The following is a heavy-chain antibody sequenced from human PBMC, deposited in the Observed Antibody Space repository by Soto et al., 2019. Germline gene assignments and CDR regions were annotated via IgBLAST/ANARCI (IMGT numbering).Heavy chain of an antibody. J-gene: IGHJ4*02. D-gene: IGHD5-12*01. CDR3: ARHGHSGYDFPFFDY. V-gene: IGHV4-39*01. CDR2: IYYSGST. CDR1: GGSISSSSYY. Sequence: SETLSLTCTVSGGSISSSSYYWGWIRQPPGKGLEWIGSIYYSGSTYYNPSLKSRVTISVDTSKNQFSLKLSSVTAADTAVYYCARHGHSGYDFPFFDYWGQGTLVTVSS.